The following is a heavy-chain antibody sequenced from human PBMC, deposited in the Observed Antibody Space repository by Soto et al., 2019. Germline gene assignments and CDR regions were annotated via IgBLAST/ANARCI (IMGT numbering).Heavy chain of an antibody. CDR2: INPNSGGT. CDR1: GGTFSSYA. CDR3: ARELAVAGPTYYYYGMDV. V-gene: IGHV1-2*04. Sequence: EASVKVSCKASGGTFSSYAISWVRQAPGQGLEWMGWINPNSGGTNYAQKFQGWVTMTRDTSISTAYMELSRLRSDDTAVYYCARELAVAGPTYYYYGMDVWGQGTTVTVSS. J-gene: IGHJ6*02. D-gene: IGHD6-19*01.